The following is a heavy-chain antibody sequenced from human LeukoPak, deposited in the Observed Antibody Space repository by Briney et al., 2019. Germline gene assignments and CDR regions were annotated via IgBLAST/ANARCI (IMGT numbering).Heavy chain of an antibody. CDR2: INHSGST. D-gene: IGHD6-19*01. J-gene: IGHJ4*02. CDR1: GGSFSGYY. V-gene: IGHV4-34*01. Sequence: PSETLSLTCAVYGGSFSGYYWSWIRQPPGKGLEWIGEINHSGSTNYNPSLKSRVTISVDTSKNQFSLKLSSVTAADTAVYYCARQIAVAGPSFDYWGQGTLVTVSS. CDR3: ARQIAVAGPSFDY.